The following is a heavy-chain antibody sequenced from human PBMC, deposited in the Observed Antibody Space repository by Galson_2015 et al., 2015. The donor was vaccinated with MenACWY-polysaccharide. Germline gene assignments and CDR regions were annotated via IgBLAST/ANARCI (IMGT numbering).Heavy chain of an antibody. Sequence: SLRLSCAASGFTFSSYAMHWVRQAPGKGLECVSPISSDGSSTYYANSVKGRFTISRDNSKNTLYLQMGRLRAEDTAVYYCATGPECGDYPTRFDPCGQGTLVTVSS. CDR2: ISSDGSST. CDR3: ATGPECGDYPTRFDP. V-gene: IGHV3-64*01. J-gene: IGHJ5*02. D-gene: IGHD4-17*01. CDR1: GFTFSSYA.